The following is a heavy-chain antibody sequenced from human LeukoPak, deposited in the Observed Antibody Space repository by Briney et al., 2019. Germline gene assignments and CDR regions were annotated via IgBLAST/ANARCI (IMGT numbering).Heavy chain of an antibody. CDR3: ARDGGGVHVWLPGGY. J-gene: IGHJ1*01. Sequence: GGSLTLSCVASGFNFRTHAMHWVRQAPGKGLEWVALISYDGSAKYYADSVQGRFTISRDDSKNTLYLQMHSLRPEDTAVYYCARDGGGVHVWLPGGYWSQGPVVTVSA. V-gene: IGHV3-30*04. CDR1: GFNFRTHA. D-gene: IGHD5-18*01. CDR2: ISYDGSAK.